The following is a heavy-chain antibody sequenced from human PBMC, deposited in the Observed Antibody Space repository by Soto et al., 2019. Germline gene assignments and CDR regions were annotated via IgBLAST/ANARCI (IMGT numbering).Heavy chain of an antibody. J-gene: IGHJ6*02. CDR2: INPSGGST. CDR1: GYTFTSYY. CDR3: ARDSVVRGVSAGMDV. D-gene: IGHD3-10*01. V-gene: IGHV1-46*01. Sequence: ASVKVSCKASGYTFTSYYMHWVRQAPGQGLEWMGIINPSGGSTSYAQKFQGRVTMTRDTSTSTVYMELSSLRSEDTAVYYCARDSVVRGVSAGMDVWGQGTTVTV.